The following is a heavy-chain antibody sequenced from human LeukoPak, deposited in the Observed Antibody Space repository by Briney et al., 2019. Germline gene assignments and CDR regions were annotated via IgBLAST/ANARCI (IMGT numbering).Heavy chain of an antibody. CDR3: ARQAYCGGDCYYYYMDV. J-gene: IGHJ6*03. CDR2: INPNSGGT. CDR1: GYTFTGYY. D-gene: IGHD2-21*01. Sequence: ASVKVSCKASGYTFTGYYMHWVRQAPGQGLEWMGWINPNSGGTNYAQKFQGRVTMTRDTPISTVYMELSRLRSDDTAVYYCARQAYCGGDCYYYYMDVWGKGTTVTVSS. V-gene: IGHV1-2*02.